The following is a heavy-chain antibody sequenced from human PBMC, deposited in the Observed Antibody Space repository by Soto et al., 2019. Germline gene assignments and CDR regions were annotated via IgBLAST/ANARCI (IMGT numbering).Heavy chain of an antibody. CDR2: ISGSGGST. CDR1: GFTFSSYA. Sequence: GGSLRLSCAASGFTFSSYAMSWVRQAPGKGLEWVSAISGSGGSTYYADSVKGRFTISRDNSKNTLYLQMNSLRAEDTAVYYCAKDAIVVVPAAINYYGMDVWGQGTTVTVSS. J-gene: IGHJ6*02. CDR3: AKDAIVVVPAAINYYGMDV. V-gene: IGHV3-23*01. D-gene: IGHD2-2*02.